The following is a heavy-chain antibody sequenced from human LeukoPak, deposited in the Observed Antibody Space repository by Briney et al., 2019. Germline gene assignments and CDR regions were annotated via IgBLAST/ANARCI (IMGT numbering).Heavy chain of an antibody. D-gene: IGHD2/OR15-2a*01. Sequence: SETLSLTCTVSGGSIYNYHWSWIRQPPGKGLEWISYIYHSGSTDSNPSLKSRVTTSVDTSKNQFSLKLSSVTAADTAVYYCATLGFYFVFTLDCWGQGTLVTVSS. V-gene: IGHV4-59*12. CDR1: GGSIYNYH. CDR2: IYHSGST. CDR3: ATLGFYFVFTLDC. J-gene: IGHJ4*02.